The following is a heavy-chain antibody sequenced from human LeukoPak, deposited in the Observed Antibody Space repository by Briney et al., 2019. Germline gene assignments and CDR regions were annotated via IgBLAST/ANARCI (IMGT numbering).Heavy chain of an antibody. Sequence: ASVKVSCKASGYIFTGYGLSWVRQAPGQGLEWMGWISGYNGYTNYAQKVQDSVTMTTDTSTSTAYMELRSLRSDDTAVYYCARSKVTMVRGVTNWFDPWGQGTLVTVSS. V-gene: IGHV1-18*01. CDR3: ARSKVTMVRGVTNWFDP. J-gene: IGHJ5*02. CDR1: GYIFTGYG. CDR2: ISGYNGYT. D-gene: IGHD3-10*01.